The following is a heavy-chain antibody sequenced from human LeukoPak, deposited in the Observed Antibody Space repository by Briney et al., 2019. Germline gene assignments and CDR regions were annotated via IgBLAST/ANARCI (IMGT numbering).Heavy chain of an antibody. J-gene: IGHJ4*02. CDR1: GFTFSSYW. D-gene: IGHD6-19*01. V-gene: IGHV3-7*01. Sequence: GGSLRLSCAASGFTFSSYWMSWVRQAPGKGLEWVANIKQDGSEKYYVDSVKGRFTISRDNAKNTPYLQMNSLRAEDTAVYYCAGGTAVAGTSVGVDAWGQGILVTVS. CDR2: IKQDGSEK. CDR3: AGGTAVAGTSVGVDA.